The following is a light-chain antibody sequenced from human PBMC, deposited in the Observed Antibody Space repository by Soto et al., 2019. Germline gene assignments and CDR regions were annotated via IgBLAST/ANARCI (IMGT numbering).Light chain of an antibody. CDR1: SADIGTYNY. CDR2: EVN. J-gene: IGLJ1*01. V-gene: IGLV2-8*01. Sequence: QSALTQPRSVSASPGQSVTISCTGTSADIGTYNYVSWYQQHPGKAPKLMIYEVNKRPSGVPDRFSGSKSGNTASLTVSGLQAEDEADYYCSSYAGSSNVFGTGTKLTVL. CDR3: SSYAGSSNV.